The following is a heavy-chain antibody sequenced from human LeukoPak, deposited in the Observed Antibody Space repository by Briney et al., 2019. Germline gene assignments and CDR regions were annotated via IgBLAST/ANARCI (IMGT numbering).Heavy chain of an antibody. V-gene: IGHV4-4*02. CDR1: GGSISSSNW. Sequence: SGTLSLTCAVSGGSISSSNWWSWVRQPPGKGLEWIGEIYHSGSTNYNPSLKSRVTISVDKSKNQFSLKLSSVTAADTAVYYCARDRFGHSSSWYPGWFDPWGQGTLVTVSS. CDR2: IYHSGST. D-gene: IGHD6-13*01. J-gene: IGHJ5*02. CDR3: ARDRFGHSSSWYPGWFDP.